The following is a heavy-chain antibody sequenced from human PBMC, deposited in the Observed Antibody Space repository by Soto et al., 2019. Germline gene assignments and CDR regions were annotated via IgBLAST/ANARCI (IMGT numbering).Heavy chain of an antibody. CDR2: INAGNGNT. CDR1: GYTFTRYS. D-gene: IGHD2-2*01. V-gene: IGHV1-3*01. Sequence: ASVKVSCKASGYTFTRYSMHWVRQAPGQRLEWMGWINAGNGNTKYSQKFQGRVTITRDTSASTAYMELSSLRSEDTAVYYCARSKVVVVPAAPLDVWGQGTTVTVSS. J-gene: IGHJ6*02. CDR3: ARSKVVVVPAAPLDV.